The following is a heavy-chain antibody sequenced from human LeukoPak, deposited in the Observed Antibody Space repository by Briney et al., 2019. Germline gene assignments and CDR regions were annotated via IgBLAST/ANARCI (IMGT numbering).Heavy chain of an antibody. J-gene: IGHJ4*02. CDR3: ATGRRIAAAGKEVDH. V-gene: IGHV1-46*01. CDR2: INPSGGST. CDR1: GYTFTSYY. D-gene: IGHD6-13*01. Sequence: ASVKVSCKASGYTFTSYYMHWVRQAPGQGLEWMGIINPSGGSTSYAQKFQGRVTMTRDTSTSTVYMELSSLRSEGTAVYYCATGRRIAAAGKEVDHWGQGTLVTVSS.